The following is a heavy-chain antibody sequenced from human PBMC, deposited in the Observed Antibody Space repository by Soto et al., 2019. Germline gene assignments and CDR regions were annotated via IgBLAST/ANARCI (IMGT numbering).Heavy chain of an antibody. Sequence: PGGSLRLSCAASGFTFSSYSMNWVRQAPGKGLEWVSYISSSSTTKYYADSVKGRFNISRDNAKNSLYLQMNSLRAEDTAVYYCARDGCSGSNCLNWFDSWGQGTLVPVSS. CDR2: ISSSSTTK. D-gene: IGHD2-15*01. CDR3: ARDGCSGSNCLNWFDS. V-gene: IGHV3-48*01. J-gene: IGHJ5*01. CDR1: GFTFSSYS.